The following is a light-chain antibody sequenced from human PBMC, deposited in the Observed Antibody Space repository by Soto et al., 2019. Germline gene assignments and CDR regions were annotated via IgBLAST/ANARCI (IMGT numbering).Light chain of an antibody. CDR1: QSVSSN. Sequence: EKVMTQSPATLSVSPGERATLSCRASQSVSSNVAWFQQKSGQAPRLLIYGASPRATGIPARFSGSGSGTELTLTLVSLQSEDFAVYYCQQYNDWPLTFGGGTKVEIK. J-gene: IGKJ4*01. CDR2: GAS. CDR3: QQYNDWPLT. V-gene: IGKV3-15*01.